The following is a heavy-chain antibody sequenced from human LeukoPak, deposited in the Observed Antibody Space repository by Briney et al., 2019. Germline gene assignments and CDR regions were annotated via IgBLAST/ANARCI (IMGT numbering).Heavy chain of an antibody. CDR2: IYYSGST. CDR1: GGSISSSSYY. J-gene: IGHJ4*02. CDR3: ATLWFGESHSDY. D-gene: IGHD3-10*01. V-gene: IGHV4-39*01. Sequence: SETLSLTCTVSGGSISSSSYYWGWTRQPPGKGLEWIGSIYYSGSTYYNPSLKSRVTISVDTSKNQFSLKLSSVTAADTAVYYCATLWFGESHSDYWGQGTLVNVSS.